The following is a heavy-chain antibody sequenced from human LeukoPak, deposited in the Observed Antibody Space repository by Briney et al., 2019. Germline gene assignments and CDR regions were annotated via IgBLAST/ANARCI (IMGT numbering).Heavy chain of an antibody. J-gene: IGHJ4*02. CDR2: ISSNGGST. Sequence: GGSLRLSCSASGFTFSSYAVHWVRQAPGKGLEYVSAISSNGGSTYYADSVKGRFTISRDNSKNTLYLQMSSLRAEDTAVYYCVKAFISVAATPDYFDYWGQGTLVTVSS. D-gene: IGHD2-15*01. CDR3: VKAFISVAATPDYFDY. CDR1: GFTFSSYA. V-gene: IGHV3-64D*06.